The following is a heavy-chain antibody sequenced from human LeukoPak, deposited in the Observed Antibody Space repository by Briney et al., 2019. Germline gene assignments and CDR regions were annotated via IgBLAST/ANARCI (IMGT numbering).Heavy chain of an antibody. V-gene: IGHV1-18*01. Sequence: ASVKVSCKASGYTFTSYGISWVRQAPGQGLEWMGWISAYNGNTNYAQKLQGRVTMTTDTSTSTAYMELRSLRSDDTAVYYCARDVVWDIVVVVAANYYYYGMDVWGKGTTVTVSS. D-gene: IGHD2-15*01. J-gene: IGHJ6*04. CDR1: GYTFTSYG. CDR2: ISAYNGNT. CDR3: ARDVVWDIVVVVAANYYYYGMDV.